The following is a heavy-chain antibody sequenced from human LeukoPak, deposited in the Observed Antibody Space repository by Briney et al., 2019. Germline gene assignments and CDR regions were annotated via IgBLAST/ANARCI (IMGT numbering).Heavy chain of an antibody. D-gene: IGHD3-3*01. CDR2: ISYDGSNK. J-gene: IGHJ4*02. V-gene: IGHV3-30*18. Sequence: GGSLRLSCAASGFTFSSYDIHWVRQAPGKGLEWVAVISYDGSNKYYADSVKGRFTISRDNSKNPLYLQMNSLRAEDTAVYYCAKEGTIFGVVIMLFDYWGQGTLVTVSS. CDR1: GFTFSSYD. CDR3: AKEGTIFGVVIMLFDY.